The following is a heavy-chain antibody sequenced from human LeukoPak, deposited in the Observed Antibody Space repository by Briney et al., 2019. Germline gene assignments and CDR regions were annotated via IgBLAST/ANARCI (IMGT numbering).Heavy chain of an antibody. Sequence: GASVKVSCKASGYTFTGYYMHWVRQAPGQGLEWMGWINPNSGGTNYAQKFQGRVTMTRDTSISTAYMELSRLRSDDTAVYYCARAASGYSSGWYREGAFDIWGQGTMVTVSS. CDR3: ARAASGYSSGWYREGAFDI. CDR1: GYTFTGYY. D-gene: IGHD6-19*01. V-gene: IGHV1-2*02. CDR2: INPNSGGT. J-gene: IGHJ3*02.